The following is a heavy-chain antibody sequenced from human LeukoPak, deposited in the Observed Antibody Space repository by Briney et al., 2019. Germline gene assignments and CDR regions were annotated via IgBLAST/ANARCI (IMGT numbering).Heavy chain of an antibody. CDR1: GFTFSSYA. J-gene: IGHJ4*02. D-gene: IGHD3-9*01. Sequence: PGKSLRLSCAVSGFTFSSYAMSWVRQAPGKGLEWVSAISGSGGSTYYADSVKGRFTISRDNSKNTLYLQMNSLRAEDTAVYYCAKDDRYFDWLLPHFDYWGQGTLVTISS. CDR2: ISGSGGST. V-gene: IGHV3-23*01. CDR3: AKDDRYFDWLLPHFDY.